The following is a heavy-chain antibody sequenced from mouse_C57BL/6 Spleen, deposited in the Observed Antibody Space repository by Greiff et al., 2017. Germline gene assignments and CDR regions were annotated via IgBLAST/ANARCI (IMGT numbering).Heavy chain of an antibody. J-gene: IGHJ4*01. Sequence: VQLQQPGAELVMPGASVKLSCKASGYTFTSYWMHWVKQRPGQGLEWIGEIDPSDSYTNYTQKFKGKSTLTVDKSSSTAYMQLISLSSEDSAVYYCARGDYDYAMDYWGQGTSVTVSS. CDR1: GYTFTSYW. V-gene: IGHV1-69*01. CDR2: IDPSDSYT. D-gene: IGHD2-4*01. CDR3: ARGDYDYAMDY.